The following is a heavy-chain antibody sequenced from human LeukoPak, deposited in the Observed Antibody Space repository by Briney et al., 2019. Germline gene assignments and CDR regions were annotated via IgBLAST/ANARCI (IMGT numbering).Heavy chain of an antibody. J-gene: IGHJ4*02. D-gene: IGHD2-2*01. CDR1: GYIFTDYY. CDR2: VDPEDGET. Sequence: ATVKISCKVSGYIFTDYYMHWVQQAPGKGLEWMGLVDPEDGETIYAEKFQGRVTITADTSTDTAYMELSSLRSEDTAVYYCATVPPLCSSTSCYPNWGQGTLVTVSS. CDR3: ATVPPLCSSTSCYPN. V-gene: IGHV1-69-2*01.